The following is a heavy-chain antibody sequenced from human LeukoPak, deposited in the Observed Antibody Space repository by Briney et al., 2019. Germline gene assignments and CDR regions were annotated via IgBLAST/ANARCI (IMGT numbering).Heavy chain of an antibody. D-gene: IGHD6-19*01. Sequence: GASVKVSCKASGYTFTGYYMHWVRQAPGQGLEWMGWINPNSGGTNYAQKFQGRVTMTRDTSISTAYMELSRLRSDDTAVYYCARGFPGYSSGWYPYYYYGMDVWGQGTTVTVSS. CDR2: INPNSGGT. CDR3: ARGFPGYSSGWYPYYYYGMDV. V-gene: IGHV1-2*02. CDR1: GYTFTGYY. J-gene: IGHJ6*02.